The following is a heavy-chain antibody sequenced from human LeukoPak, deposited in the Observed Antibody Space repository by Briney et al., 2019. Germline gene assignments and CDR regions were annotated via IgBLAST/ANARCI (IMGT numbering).Heavy chain of an antibody. D-gene: IGHD3-10*02. J-gene: IGHJ6*04. V-gene: IGHV3-23*01. CDR3: AELGITMIGGV. Sequence: GGSLRLSCAASGITLSSYGMSWVRQAPGKGLEWVSSISSTGGTTYYADPVKGRFTISRDNSKNTLYLQMNSLRAEDTAVYYCAELGITMIGGVWGKGTTVTISS. CDR2: ISSTGGTT. CDR1: GITLSSYG.